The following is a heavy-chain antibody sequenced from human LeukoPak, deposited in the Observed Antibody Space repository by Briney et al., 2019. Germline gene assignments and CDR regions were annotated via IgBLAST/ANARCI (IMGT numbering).Heavy chain of an antibody. CDR1: GFTFSNHP. CDR3: ARAFRPASDPHDFYDF. CDR2: ISPRGDGT. D-gene: IGHD3/OR15-3a*01. V-gene: IGHV3-64*02. Sequence: PGGSLRLSCAASGFTFSNHPTHWVRQTPGKRLEYVSAISPRGDGTWYADSVKGRFTISRDNSKNTMYLQMGSLRPEDMGVYYCARAFRPASDPHDFYDFWGRGTTVTVSS. J-gene: IGHJ3*01.